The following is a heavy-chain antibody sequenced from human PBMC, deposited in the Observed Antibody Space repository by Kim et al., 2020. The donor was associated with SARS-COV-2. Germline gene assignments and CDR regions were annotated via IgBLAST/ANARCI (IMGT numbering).Heavy chain of an antibody. CDR3: ARVSDTDAFDT. J-gene: IGHJ3*02. CDR1: GFTFSSYS. D-gene: IGHD2-21*02. Sequence: GGSLRLSCAASGFTFSSYSMNWVRQAPGKGLEWVSSISSSSSYIYYADSVKGRFTISRDNAKNSLYLQMNSLRAEDTAVYYCARVSDTDAFDTWGQGTMVTVSS. CDR2: ISSSSSYI. V-gene: IGHV3-21*01.